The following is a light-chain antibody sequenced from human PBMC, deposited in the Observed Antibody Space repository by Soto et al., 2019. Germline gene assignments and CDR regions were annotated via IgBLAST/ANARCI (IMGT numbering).Light chain of an antibody. V-gene: IGLV1-44*01. CDR2: SNN. Sequence: QSVLTQPPSTSGTPGQRVTISCSGSSSNIGSYSVNWYQQLPGTAPKLLIYSNNQRPSGVPDRFSGSKSGTSAFLAISGLQSEDEADYYCAAWDDSLNAVLFGGGTKVTVL. CDR1: SSNIGSYS. CDR3: AAWDDSLNAVL. J-gene: IGLJ2*01.